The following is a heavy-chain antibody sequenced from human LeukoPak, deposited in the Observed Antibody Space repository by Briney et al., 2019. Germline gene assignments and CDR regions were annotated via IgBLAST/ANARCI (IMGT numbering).Heavy chain of an antibody. V-gene: IGHV3-30*18. Sequence: GGSLRLSCAASGFTFSSYGMHWVRQAPGKGLEWVAVISYDGSNKYYADSVKGRFTISRDNSKNTLYLQMNSLRAEDTAVYYCAKGSRYDYYYAMDVWGQGTTVTVSS. J-gene: IGHJ6*02. CDR3: AKGSRYDYYYAMDV. CDR2: ISYDGSNK. CDR1: GFTFSSYG.